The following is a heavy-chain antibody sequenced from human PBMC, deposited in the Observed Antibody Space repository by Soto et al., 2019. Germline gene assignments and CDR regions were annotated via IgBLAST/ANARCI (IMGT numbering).Heavy chain of an antibody. Sequence: EGQLLDSGGDLVQPGGSLGLSCAASGFTFRNYAMSWVRQAPGKGLEWVSSISGSGVTTHYIDSVKGRFTISRDNSKNTLYLQMNSLRAEDTAVYYCVKEGSSAVAGMGAFDIWGQGTMVTVSS. CDR2: ISGSGVTT. V-gene: IGHV3-23*01. CDR1: GFTFRNYA. D-gene: IGHD6-19*01. J-gene: IGHJ3*02. CDR3: VKEGSSAVAGMGAFDI.